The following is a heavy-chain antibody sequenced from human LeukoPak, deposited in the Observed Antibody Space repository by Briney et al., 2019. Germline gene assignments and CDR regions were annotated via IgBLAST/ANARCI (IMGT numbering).Heavy chain of an antibody. CDR2: IKQDGSEK. D-gene: IGHD3-3*01. V-gene: IGHV3-7*01. Sequence: PGGSLRLSCAASGFTFSSYWMSWVRQAPGKGLEWVANIKQDGSEKYYVDSVKGRFTISRDNAKNSLYLQMNSLRAEDTAVYYCARDQKYYDFWSGYYSHYYYYYMDVWGKGTTITVSS. CDR3: ARDQKYYDFWSGYYSHYYYYYMDV. CDR1: GFTFSSYW. J-gene: IGHJ6*03.